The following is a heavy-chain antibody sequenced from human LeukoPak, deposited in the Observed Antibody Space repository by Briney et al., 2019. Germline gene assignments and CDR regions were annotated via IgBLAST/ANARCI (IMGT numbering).Heavy chain of an antibody. J-gene: IGHJ4*02. D-gene: IGHD3-22*01. Sequence: PSETLSLTCTVSGGSISSYYWSWIRQPPGKGLEWIGYIYYSGGTNYNPSLKSRVTISVDTSKNQFSLKLSSVTAADTAVYYCARALYDSSGYYSYYFDYWGQGTLVTVSS. CDR2: IYYSGGT. CDR1: GGSISSYY. CDR3: ARALYDSSGYYSYYFDY. V-gene: IGHV4-59*01.